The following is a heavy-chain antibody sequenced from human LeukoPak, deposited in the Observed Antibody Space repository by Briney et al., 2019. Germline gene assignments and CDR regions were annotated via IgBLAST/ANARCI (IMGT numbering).Heavy chain of an antibody. V-gene: IGHV4-59*08. CDR2: IYYSGST. J-gene: IGHJ3*02. CDR3: ASVKIRDAFDI. CDR1: GGSISSYY. Sequence: SETLSLTCTVSGGSISSYYWSWIRQPPGKGLEWIGYIYYSGSTNYNPSLKSRVTISVDTSKNQFSLKLSSVAAADTAVYYCASVKIRDAFDIWGQGTMVTVSS.